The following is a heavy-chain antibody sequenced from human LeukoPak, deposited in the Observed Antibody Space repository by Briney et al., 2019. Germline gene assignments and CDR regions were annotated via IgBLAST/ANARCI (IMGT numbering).Heavy chain of an antibody. CDR2: IYYSGSA. Sequence: SETLSLTCTVSGASISSSGYYWVWIRQPPGKGLGWIGTIYYSGSAYYNPSLKSRVTTSVDTSKNQFSLKLRSVTAADTAVFYCVRRSRDATTGAFDIWGQGTMVTVSS. V-gene: IGHV4-39*01. CDR3: VRRSRDATTGAFDI. CDR1: GASISSSGYY. D-gene: IGHD5-24*01. J-gene: IGHJ3*02.